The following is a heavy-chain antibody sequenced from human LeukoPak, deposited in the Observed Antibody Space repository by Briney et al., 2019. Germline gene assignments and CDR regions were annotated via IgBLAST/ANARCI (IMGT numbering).Heavy chain of an antibody. V-gene: IGHV3-21*04. CDR3: ARPLGHNTWRHGMDV. J-gene: IGHJ6*02. CDR1: GFTFSSYS. Sequence: GGSLRLSCAASGFTFSSYSMNWVRQAPGKGLEWVSSISSSSSYIYYADSVKGRFAISRDNAQNSLYLQMNSLRADDTAVYYCARPLGHNTWRHGMDVWGQGTTVTVSS. D-gene: IGHD1-1*01. CDR2: ISSSSSYI.